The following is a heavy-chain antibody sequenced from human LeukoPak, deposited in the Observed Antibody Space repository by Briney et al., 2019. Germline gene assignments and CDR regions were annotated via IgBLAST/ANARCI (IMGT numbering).Heavy chain of an antibody. V-gene: IGHV4-39*01. CDR3: ARLVCGGGSCPAEFDY. J-gene: IGHJ4*02. D-gene: IGHD2-15*01. CDR2: IYYSGST. Sequence: SETLSLTCIVSGGSVSSGGHYWGWIRQPPGKGLEWIGSIYYSGSTYYNPSLNNRVTIFIDMSKDQFSLRLNSVTATDTAVYYCARLVCGGGSCPAEFDYWGQGTLVTVSS. CDR1: GGSVSSGGHY.